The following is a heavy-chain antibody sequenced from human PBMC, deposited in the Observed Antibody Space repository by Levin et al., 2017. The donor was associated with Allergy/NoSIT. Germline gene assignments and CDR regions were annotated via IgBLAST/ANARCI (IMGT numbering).Heavy chain of an antibody. D-gene: IGHD2-15*01. J-gene: IGHJ4*02. CDR3: ARGGVWWLPRDY. CDR2: IFYSGST. Sequence: ASETLSLTCTVSGGSMTNYYWNWIRQPPGKGLEWIGYIFYSGSTNYNPSLESRVTISVDTSKNQFSLRLSSVTAADTAIYYCARGGVWWLPRDYWGQGILVTVSS. CDR1: GGSMTNYY. V-gene: IGHV4-59*01.